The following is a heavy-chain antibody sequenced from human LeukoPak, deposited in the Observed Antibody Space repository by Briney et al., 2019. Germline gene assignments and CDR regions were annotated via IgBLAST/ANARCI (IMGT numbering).Heavy chain of an antibody. CDR2: INPNSGGT. CDR1: GYTFTGYY. V-gene: IGHV1-2*02. J-gene: IGHJ3*02. Sequence: ASVKVSCKASGYTFTGYYMHWVRQAPGQGLEWMGWINPNSGGTNHAQKFQGRVTMTRDTSISTAYMELSRLRSDDTAVYYCARKGKGGNTNDAFDIWGQGTMVTVSS. D-gene: IGHD4-23*01. CDR3: ARKGKGGNTNDAFDI.